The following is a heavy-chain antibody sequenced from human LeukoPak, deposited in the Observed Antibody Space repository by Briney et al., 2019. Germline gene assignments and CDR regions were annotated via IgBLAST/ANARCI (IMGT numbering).Heavy chain of an antibody. V-gene: IGHV1-69*13. J-gene: IGHJ6*03. CDR2: IIPNFDIA. D-gene: IGHD3-3*01. Sequence: GASVKLSCKVSGGTFSNYAISWVRQAPGQGLEWMGGIIPNFDIAKFAQKFQGRVTITADESTSTAYMELSSLRSEDTAVYYCARAGTRITIFGVVGRGYYYMDVWGKGTTVSVSS. CDR3: ARAGTRITIFGVVGRGYYYMDV. CDR1: GGTFSNYA.